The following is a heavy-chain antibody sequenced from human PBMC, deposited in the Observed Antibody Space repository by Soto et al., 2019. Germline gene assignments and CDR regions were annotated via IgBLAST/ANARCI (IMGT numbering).Heavy chain of an antibody. CDR1: GFTFSSYA. CDR2: ISYDGSNK. Sequence: GGSLRLSCAASGFTFSSYAMRWVRQAPGKGLEWVAVISYDGSNKYYADSVKGRFTISRDNSKNTLYLQMNSLRAEDTAVYYCAKRRYCPSTTCFDYWGKEPWSPSPQ. CDR3: AKRRYCPSTTCFDY. J-gene: IGHJ4*01. V-gene: IGHV3-30-3*02. D-gene: IGHD2-15*01.